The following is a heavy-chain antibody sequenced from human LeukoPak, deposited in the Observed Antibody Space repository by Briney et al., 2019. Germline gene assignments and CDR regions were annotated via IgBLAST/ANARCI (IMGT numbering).Heavy chain of an antibody. J-gene: IGHJ4*02. D-gene: IGHD6-6*01. CDR1: GYTFTSYG. V-gene: IGHV1-18*01. CDR3: ARESDPYSSSFVGDY. CDR2: ISAYNGNT. Sequence: ASVKVSCKASGYTFTSYGISWVRQAPGQGLEWMGWISAYNGNTNYAQKLQGRVTITADESTSTAYMELSSLRSEDTAVYYCARESDPYSSSFVGDYWGQGTLVTVSS.